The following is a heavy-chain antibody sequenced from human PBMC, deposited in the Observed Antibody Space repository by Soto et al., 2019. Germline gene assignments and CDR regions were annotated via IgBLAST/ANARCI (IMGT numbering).Heavy chain of an antibody. J-gene: IGHJ6*02. CDR2: INHSGST. D-gene: IGHD1-1*01. CDR3: ARFGHPGKRRNYYYYGMDV. V-gene: IGHV4-34*01. Sequence: QVQLQQWGAGLLKPSETLSLTCAVYGGSFSGYYWSWIRQPPGKGLEWIGEINHSGSTNYNPSLRRRVAISVDTSKNRFSLRLSSVTAADPAVYYCARFGHPGKRRNYYYYGMDVWGQGTTVTVSS. CDR1: GGSFSGYY.